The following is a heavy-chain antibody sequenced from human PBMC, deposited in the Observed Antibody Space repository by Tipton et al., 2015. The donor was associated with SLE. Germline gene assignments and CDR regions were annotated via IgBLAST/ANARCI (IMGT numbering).Heavy chain of an antibody. Sequence: TLSLTCAVYGGSFSGYYWSWIRQPPGKGLEWIGEINHSGSTNYNPSLKSRVTISVDTSKNRFSLKLSSVTAADTAVYYCASRGGEDLDYWGQGTLVTVSS. V-gene: IGHV4-34*01. CDR1: GGSFSGYY. CDR2: INHSGST. CDR3: ASRGGEDLDY. J-gene: IGHJ4*02. D-gene: IGHD3-16*01.